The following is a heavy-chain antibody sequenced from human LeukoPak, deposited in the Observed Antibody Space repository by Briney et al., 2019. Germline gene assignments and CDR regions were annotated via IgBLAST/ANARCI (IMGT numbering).Heavy chain of an antibody. V-gene: IGHV4-39*07. CDR1: GGSISSSSYY. CDR3: ARDCSGGSCYLVAFDI. Sequence: SETLSLTCTVSGGSISSSSYYWGWIRQPPGKGLEWIGSIYYSGSTYYNPSLKSRVTISVDTSKNQFSLKLSSVTAADTAVYYCARDCSGGSCYLVAFDIWGQGTMVTVSS. CDR2: IYYSGST. J-gene: IGHJ3*02. D-gene: IGHD2-15*01.